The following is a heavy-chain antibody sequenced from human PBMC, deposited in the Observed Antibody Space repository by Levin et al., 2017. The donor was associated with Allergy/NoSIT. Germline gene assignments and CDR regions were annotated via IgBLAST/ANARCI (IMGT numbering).Heavy chain of an antibody. CDR1: GYSLIELS. CDR3: AADRGGTYFFA. CDR2: FDPEDGNR. Sequence: ASVKVSCKVSGYSLIELSMHWVRQAPGKGLEWMGGFDPEDGNRLYAQTFQGRVTMTDDTSTGTAYMDLSSLSPEDTAIYYCAADRGGTYFFAWGQGTLVTVSS. D-gene: IGHD3-10*01. J-gene: IGHJ5*02. V-gene: IGHV1-24*01.